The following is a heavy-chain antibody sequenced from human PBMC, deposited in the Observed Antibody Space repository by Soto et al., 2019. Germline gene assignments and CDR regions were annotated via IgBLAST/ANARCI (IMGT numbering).Heavy chain of an antibody. V-gene: IGHV1-69*01. CDR2: IIPIFGTA. D-gene: IGHD6-6*01. CDR3: ARNEYSTTFYYSGMDV. Sequence: QVPLVQSGAEVKKPGSSVKVSCKASGGTFSSYAITWVRQAPGQGLEWMGRIIPIFGTANYNQKFQGRVTITADESTSTAYMALSSLRSEDTAVYYCARNEYSTTFYYSGMDVWGQGTTLTVSS. CDR1: GGTFSSYA. J-gene: IGHJ6*02.